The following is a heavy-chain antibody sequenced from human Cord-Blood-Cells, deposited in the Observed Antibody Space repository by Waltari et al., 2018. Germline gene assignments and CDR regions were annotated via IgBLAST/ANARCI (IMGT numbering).Heavy chain of an antibody. Sequence: CTVSGGSISSYYWSWIRQPPGKGLEWIGYIYYSGSTNYNPSLKSRVTISVDTSKNQFSLKLSSVTAADTAVYYCARDSGRIWGQGTMVTVSS. J-gene: IGHJ3*02. CDR3: ARDSGRI. CDR1: GGSISSYY. D-gene: IGHD6-25*01. CDR2: IYYSGST. V-gene: IGHV4-59*01.